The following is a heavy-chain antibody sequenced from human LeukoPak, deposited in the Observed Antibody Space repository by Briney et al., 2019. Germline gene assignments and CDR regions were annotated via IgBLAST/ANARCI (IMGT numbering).Heavy chain of an antibody. CDR2: IYYSGST. V-gene: IGHV4-39*07. CDR1: GGSISGSSYY. CDR3: ARETGYAYGRAPLDY. J-gene: IGHJ4*02. D-gene: IGHD5-18*01. Sequence: SETLSLTCTVSGGSISGSSYYWGWIRQPPGKGLEWIGSIYYSGSTYYNPSLKSRVTISVDTSKNQFSLKLSSVTAADTAVYYCARETGYAYGRAPLDYWGQGTLVTVSS.